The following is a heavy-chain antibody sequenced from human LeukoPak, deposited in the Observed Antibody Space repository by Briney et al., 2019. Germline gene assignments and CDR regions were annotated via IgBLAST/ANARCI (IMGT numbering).Heavy chain of an antibody. CDR3: ARVGGEATLAALDY. V-gene: IGHV3-48*01. Sequence: GGSLRLSCAASRFTFSSYEMNWVRQAPGKGLEWVSYISSSSSTIYYADSVKGRFTISRDNAKNSLYLQMNSLRAEDTAVYYCARVGGEATLAALDYWGQGTLVTVSS. D-gene: IGHD3-16*01. J-gene: IGHJ4*02. CDR2: ISSSSSTI. CDR1: RFTFSSYE.